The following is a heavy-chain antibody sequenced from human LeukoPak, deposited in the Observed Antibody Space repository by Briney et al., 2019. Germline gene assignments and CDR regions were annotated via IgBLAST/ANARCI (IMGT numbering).Heavy chain of an antibody. V-gene: IGHV3-21*01. CDR1: GITFSTYT. CDR2: ISGSTAYI. Sequence: GGSLRLSCAASGITFSTYTMSWVRQAPGKGLEWVSTISGSTAYINYADSVKGRFTISIDNAKNSLYLQMNRLSDEDTAVYSGENCEDYESSVHSLWGQGTLVIVSS. CDR3: ENCEDYESSVHSL. D-gene: IGHD3-22*01. J-gene: IGHJ4*02.